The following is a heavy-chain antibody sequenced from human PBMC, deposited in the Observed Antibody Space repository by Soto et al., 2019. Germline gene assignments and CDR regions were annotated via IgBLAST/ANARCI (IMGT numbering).Heavy chain of an antibody. CDR2: IYTSGST. J-gene: IGHJ5*02. Sequence: NPSETLSLTCTVSGGSISSYYWSWIRQPAGKGLEWIGRIYTSGSTNYNPSLKSRVTMSVDTSKNQFSLKLSSVTAADTAVYYCARAWKDCSSTSCHWLQANDNWFDPWGQGTLVTVSS. CDR1: GGSISSYY. D-gene: IGHD2-2*01. CDR3: ARAWKDCSSTSCHWLQANDNWFDP. V-gene: IGHV4-4*07.